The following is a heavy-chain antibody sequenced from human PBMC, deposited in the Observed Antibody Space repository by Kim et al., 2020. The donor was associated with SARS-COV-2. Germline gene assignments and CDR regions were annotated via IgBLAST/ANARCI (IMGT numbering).Heavy chain of an antibody. D-gene: IGHD2-15*01. Sequence: GGSLRLSCAASGFSLSGYAMTWVRQAPGKWLEWVSGINEFGTSTYHADSVKGRFTISRDESKNTLYLQMNSLRAEDTAVYYCAKDLLWFTYWGQGTLVTVSS. V-gene: IGHV3-23*01. CDR3: AKDLLWFTY. CDR2: INEFGTST. J-gene: IGHJ4*02. CDR1: GFSLSGYA.